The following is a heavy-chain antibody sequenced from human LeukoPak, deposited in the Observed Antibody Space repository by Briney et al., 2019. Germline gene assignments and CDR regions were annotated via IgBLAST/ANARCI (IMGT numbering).Heavy chain of an antibody. Sequence: GESLKISCKGSGYSFTSYWIGWVRQMPGKGLEWMGIIYPGDSDTRYSPSFRGQVTISADKSISTAYLQWSSLKASDTAMYYCARHIGTGIAAAVTDYWGQGTLVTVSS. V-gene: IGHV5-51*01. CDR2: IYPGDSDT. CDR1: GYSFTSYW. D-gene: IGHD6-13*01. CDR3: ARHIGTGIAAAVTDY. J-gene: IGHJ4*02.